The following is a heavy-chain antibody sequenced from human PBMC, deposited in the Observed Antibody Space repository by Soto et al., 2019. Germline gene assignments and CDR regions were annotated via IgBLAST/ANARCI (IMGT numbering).Heavy chain of an antibody. Sequence: QVQLVHSGAEVKRPGSSVKVSCKTSGDTFSFYSINWVRQAPGLGLEWMGRVNPILSMSNYAQRFQGRVTMTADKSTSTAYMELRSLRSEDTAIYYCASSYGSGYRAFDYWGQGALVTVSS. CDR3: ASSYGSGYRAFDY. J-gene: IGHJ4*02. D-gene: IGHD3-10*01. CDR1: GDTFSFYS. CDR2: VNPILSMS. V-gene: IGHV1-69*02.